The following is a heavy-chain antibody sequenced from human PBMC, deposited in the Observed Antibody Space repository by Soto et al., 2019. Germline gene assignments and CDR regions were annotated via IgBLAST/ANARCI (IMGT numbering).Heavy chain of an antibody. Sequence: WASVKVSCKASGFTFTSSAVQWVRQARGQRLEWIGWIVVGSGNTNYAQKFQERVTITRDMSTSTAYMELSSLRSEDTAVYYCAAGYYDSSGYYVLDYWGQGTLVTVSS. V-gene: IGHV1-58*01. CDR1: GFTFTSSA. CDR2: IVVGSGNT. D-gene: IGHD3-22*01. J-gene: IGHJ4*02. CDR3: AAGYYDSSGYYVLDY.